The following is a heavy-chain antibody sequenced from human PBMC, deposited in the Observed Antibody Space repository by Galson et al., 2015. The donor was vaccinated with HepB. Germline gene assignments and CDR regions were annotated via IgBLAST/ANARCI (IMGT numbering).Heavy chain of an antibody. D-gene: IGHD4-23*01. Sequence: ETLSLTCTVSGGSISSYYWSWIRQPPGKGLEWIGYIYYSGSTNYNPSLKSRVTISVDTSKNQFSLKLSSVTAADTAVYYCARELRWVGRRYFDLWSRGTLVTVSS. CDR3: ARELRWVGRRYFDL. J-gene: IGHJ2*01. V-gene: IGHV4-59*01. CDR1: GGSISSYY. CDR2: IYYSGST.